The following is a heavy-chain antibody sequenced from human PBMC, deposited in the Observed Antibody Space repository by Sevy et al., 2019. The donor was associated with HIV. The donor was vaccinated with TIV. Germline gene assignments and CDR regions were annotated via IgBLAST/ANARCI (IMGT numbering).Heavy chain of an antibody. Sequence: GGSLRLSCAASGFTFSSYSMNWVRQAPGKGLEWVSYISSSSSTIYYADSVKGLFTISRDNAKNSLYLQMNSLRDEDTAVYYCARDDGLVVAATRVRYYYYGMDVWGQGTTVTVSS. CDR2: ISSSSSTI. CDR1: GFTFSSYS. V-gene: IGHV3-48*02. D-gene: IGHD2-15*01. CDR3: ARDDGLVVAATRVRYYYYGMDV. J-gene: IGHJ6*02.